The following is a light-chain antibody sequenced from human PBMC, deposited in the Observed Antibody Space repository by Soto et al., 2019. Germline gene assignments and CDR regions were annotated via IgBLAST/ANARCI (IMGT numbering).Light chain of an antibody. CDR2: DAS. J-gene: IGKJ5*01. CDR3: QQRSNWL. CDR1: QSVSSS. Sequence: EIVLTQSPATLSLSPGERATLSCRASQSVSSSLAWYQQKPGQAPRLLIYDASNRATGIPARFSGSGSGTDFTRTSRSLELEDFAVYYWQQRSNWLFGQGTRLEIK. V-gene: IGKV3-11*01.